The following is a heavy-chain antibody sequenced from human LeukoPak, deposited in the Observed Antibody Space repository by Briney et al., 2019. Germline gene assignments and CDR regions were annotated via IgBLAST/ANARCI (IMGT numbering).Heavy chain of an antibody. CDR1: GGSISSGGYY. J-gene: IGHJ5*02. Sequence: PSQTLSLTCTVSGGSISSGGYYWSWIRQHPGKGLEWIGYIYYSGSTYYNPSLKSRVTISVDTSKNQFSLKLSSVTAADAAVYYCARHSSSWYWFDPWGQGTLVTVSS. CDR3: ARHSSSWYWFDP. V-gene: IGHV4-31*03. D-gene: IGHD6-13*01. CDR2: IYYSGST.